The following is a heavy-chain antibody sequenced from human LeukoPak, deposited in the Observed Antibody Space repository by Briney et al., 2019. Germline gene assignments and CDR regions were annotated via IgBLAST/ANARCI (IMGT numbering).Heavy chain of an antibody. V-gene: IGHV3-15*01. CDR1: GFTFSSYA. J-gene: IGHJ4*02. Sequence: GGSLRLSCAASGFTFSSYAMSWVRQAPGKGLEWLGRIKSKSDGGTASYPFPVQGRFTISRDDSRNMLYLQMNSLKIEDTAVYYCTTAYYHYVWGTYRTLTTDYWGQGTLVTVSS. CDR2: IKSKSDGGTA. D-gene: IGHD3-16*02. CDR3: TTAYYHYVWGTYRTLTTDY.